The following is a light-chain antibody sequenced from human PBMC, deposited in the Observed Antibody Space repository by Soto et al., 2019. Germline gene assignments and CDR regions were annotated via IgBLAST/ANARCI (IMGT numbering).Light chain of an antibody. CDR3: AAWDGSLNNVL. J-gene: IGLJ2*01. CDR1: GSSIGTTT. V-gene: IGLV1-44*01. CDR2: GDN. Sequence: QTVVTQPPSASGTPGQRVTISCSGSGSSIGTTTVNWYRQLPGTAPKLLIYGDNQRPSGVPDRFSASKSGTSASLAISGLQSEDEADYYCAAWDGSLNNVLFGGGTKLTVL.